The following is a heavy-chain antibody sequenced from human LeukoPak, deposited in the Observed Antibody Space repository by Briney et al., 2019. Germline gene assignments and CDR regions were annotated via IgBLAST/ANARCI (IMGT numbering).Heavy chain of an antibody. D-gene: IGHD3-10*01. CDR1: GGTFSSYA. CDR2: IIPIFGTA. CDR3: ASMVRGFYYYYMDV. J-gene: IGHJ6*03. V-gene: IGHV1-69*06. Sequence: SVKVSCKASGGTFSSYAISWVRQAPGQGLEWMGGIIPIFGTANYAQKFQGRVTITADKSTSTAYMELSSLRSEDTAVYYCASMVRGFYYYYMDVWGKGTTVTVSS.